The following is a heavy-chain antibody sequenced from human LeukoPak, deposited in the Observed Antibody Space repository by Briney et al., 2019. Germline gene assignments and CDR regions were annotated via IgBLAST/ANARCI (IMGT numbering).Heavy chain of an antibody. D-gene: IGHD4-17*01. V-gene: IGHV4-59*01. J-gene: IGHJ4*02. CDR3: ASHPTVTTGFDY. Sequence: SETLSLTCTVSGGSISSYYWSWIRQPPGKGLEWIGHIYYSGSTNYNPSLKSRVTISVDTSKNQFSLKLSSVTAADTAVYYCASHPTVTTGFDYWGQGTLVTVSS. CDR1: GGSISSYY. CDR2: IYYSGST.